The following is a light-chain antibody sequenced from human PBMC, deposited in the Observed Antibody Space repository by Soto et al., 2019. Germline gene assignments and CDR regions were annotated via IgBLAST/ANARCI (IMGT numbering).Light chain of an antibody. Sequence: QLELTQPPSVFGAPGQRVTIPCTGSSSNIGAGYDVHWYQQVPGAPPKLIIYDNVNRPSGVTDRFSGSRSGTSASLAITGLRAEDEATYHCQSYDSSLSISVFGGGTKLTVL. CDR2: DNV. J-gene: IGLJ2*01. CDR1: SSNIGAGYD. V-gene: IGLV1-40*01. CDR3: QSYDSSLSISV.